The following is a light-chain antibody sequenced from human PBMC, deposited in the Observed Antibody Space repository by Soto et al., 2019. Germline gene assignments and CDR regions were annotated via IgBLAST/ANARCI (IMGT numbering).Light chain of an antibody. CDR1: QSISSF. CDR3: QQSYTTPCT. Sequence: DIHMTQSPSSLSACVGDRVTITCRASQSISSFLNWYQQRPGKAPNLLIYAASTLRYGVPSRFRGSESGTEFTLTIISLQPEDFATYFCQQSYTTPCTFGQGTKVEIK. CDR2: AAS. J-gene: IGKJ1*01. V-gene: IGKV1-39*01.